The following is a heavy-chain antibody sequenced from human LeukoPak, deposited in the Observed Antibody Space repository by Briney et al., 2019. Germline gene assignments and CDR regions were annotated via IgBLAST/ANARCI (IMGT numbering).Heavy chain of an antibody. CDR3: ARQDYYASGRPLDP. CDR1: GFTFSDYY. V-gene: IGHV3-11*04. D-gene: IGHD3-10*01. Sequence: GGSLRLSCAASGFTFSDYYMSWIRQAPGKGLEWVSYISTSATTVYYADSVKGRFTISRDNARNSLYLQMDSLSAEDTAVYYCARQDYYASGRPLDPWGQGTLVTVSP. CDR2: ISTSATTV. J-gene: IGHJ5*02.